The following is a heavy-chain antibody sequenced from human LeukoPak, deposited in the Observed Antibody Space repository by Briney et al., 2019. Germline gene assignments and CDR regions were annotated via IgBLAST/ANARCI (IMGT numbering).Heavy chain of an antibody. CDR2: IIGSGVGT. CDR3: AKDRQGVTTVTDYYYYMDV. V-gene: IGHV3-23*01. J-gene: IGHJ6*03. D-gene: IGHD4-17*01. Sequence: GGSLRLSCAASGFTFSNYAMSWVRQAPGKGLEWVSGIIGSGVGTFYADSVKGRFTISRDNSKNTLYLQINSLRAEDTAVYYCAKDRQGVTTVTDYYYYMDVWAKGTTVTVSS. CDR1: GFTFSNYA.